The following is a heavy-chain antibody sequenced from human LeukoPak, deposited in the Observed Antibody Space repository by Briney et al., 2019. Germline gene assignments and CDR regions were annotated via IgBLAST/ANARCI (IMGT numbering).Heavy chain of an antibody. Sequence: PGRPLRLSCVASGFRFDDFAMHWVRQCPGKGLEGVSSKSWNGANIGHADSVKGRFTVSRDNAKHSLYLQMNSLRFDDTAVYFCAKASTHDLVPSIDSWGQGTLVTVSS. CDR2: KSWNGANI. D-gene: IGHD4/OR15-4a*01. V-gene: IGHV3-9*01. CDR3: AKASTHDLVPSIDS. J-gene: IGHJ4*02. CDR1: GFRFDDFA.